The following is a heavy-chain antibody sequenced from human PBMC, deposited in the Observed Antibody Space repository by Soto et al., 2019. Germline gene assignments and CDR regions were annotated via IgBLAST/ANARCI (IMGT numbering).Heavy chain of an antibody. D-gene: IGHD2-15*01. CDR1: GFSFSRNP. CDR3: AKYCDGWCYTKGYMDV. CDR2: ITGSGDST. V-gene: IGHV3-23*01. J-gene: IGHJ6*03. Sequence: GGSLRLSCAASGFSFSRNPMTWVRQAPGKGLEWVSGITGSGDSTNYTDSVKGRFTISRDNSKNTLYLQMNSLRVEDTAVYYCAKYCDGWCYTKGYMDVWGKGTTVTVSS.